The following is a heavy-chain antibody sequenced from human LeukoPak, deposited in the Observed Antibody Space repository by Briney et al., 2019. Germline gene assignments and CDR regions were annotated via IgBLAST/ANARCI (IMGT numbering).Heavy chain of an antibody. D-gene: IGHD1-1*01. CDR3: ARGWNFDY. V-gene: IGHV3-30*03. CDR1: GFTFSSYG. J-gene: IGHJ4*02. CDR2: ISYDGSNK. Sequence: GGSLRLSCAASGFTFSSYGMHWVRQAPGKGLEWVAVISYDGSNKYYADSVKGRFTISRDNSKNTLYLQMNSLRAEDTAVYYCARGWNFDYWGQGTLVTVSS.